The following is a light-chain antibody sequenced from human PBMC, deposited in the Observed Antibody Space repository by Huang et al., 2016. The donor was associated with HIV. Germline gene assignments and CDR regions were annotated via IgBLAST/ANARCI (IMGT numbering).Light chain of an antibody. J-gene: IGKJ2*01. V-gene: IGKV3-11*01. Sequence: EIVLTQSPATLSLSPGERATLSCRASQSVSSLLAWYQQKLGQAPRLLIYDASNRATGIPARFSGSGSGTDFTLTISSLEPEDSAVYYCQHRSNWPPYTFGQGTKLEIK. CDR1: QSVSSL. CDR3: QHRSNWPPYT. CDR2: DAS.